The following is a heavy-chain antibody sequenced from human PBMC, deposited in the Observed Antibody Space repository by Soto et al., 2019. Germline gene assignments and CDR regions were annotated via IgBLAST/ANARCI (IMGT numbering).Heavy chain of an antibody. J-gene: IGHJ4*02. CDR1: GYTFTAYA. CDR3: ARDSDASVTH. V-gene: IGHV1-3*01. CDR2: FNAGNGDT. D-gene: IGHD4-17*01. Sequence: QVHLVQSGAEVKKPGASVKVSCKASGYTFTAYAIHWVRQAPGQGLEWMAWFNAGNGDTKYSQKFQGRATVTRDTSASTVYMELSSLRSEDTAVYYCARDSDASVTHWGQGTLVTVSS.